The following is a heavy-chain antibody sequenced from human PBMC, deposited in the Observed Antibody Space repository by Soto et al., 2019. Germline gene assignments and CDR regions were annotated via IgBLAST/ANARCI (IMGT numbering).Heavy chain of an antibody. J-gene: IGHJ6*02. D-gene: IGHD5-18*01. CDR2: IYYSGST. CDR3: ARSDTLYYYYGMDV. CDR1: GGSISSYY. V-gene: IGHV4-59*01. Sequence: SETLSLTCTVSGGSISSYYWIWIRQPPGKGLEWIGYIYYSGSTNYNPSLKSRVTISVDTSKNQFSLKLSSVTAADTAVYYCARSDTLYYYYGMDVWGQGTTVTVSS.